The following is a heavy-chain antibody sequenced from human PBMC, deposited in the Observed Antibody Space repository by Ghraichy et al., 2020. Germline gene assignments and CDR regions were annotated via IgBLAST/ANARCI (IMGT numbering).Heavy chain of an antibody. CDR2: ISGSGGST. D-gene: IGHD6-19*01. V-gene: IGHV3-23*01. CDR1: GFTFSSYA. Sequence: GGSLRLSCAASGFTFSSYAMSWVRQAPGKGLEWVSAISGSGGSTYYADSVKGRFTISRDNSKNTLYLQMNSLRAEDTAVYYCAKDRASGSSGWYGKFDYWGQGTLVTVSS. CDR3: AKDRASGSSGWYGKFDY. J-gene: IGHJ4*02.